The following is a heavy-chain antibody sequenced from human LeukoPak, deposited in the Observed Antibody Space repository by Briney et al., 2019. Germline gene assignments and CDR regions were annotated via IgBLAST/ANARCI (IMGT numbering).Heavy chain of an antibody. CDR3: ARGLVEAFDY. Sequence: PSETLSLTCTVSGGSISSGGYYWSWIRQPPGEGLEWIGEINHSGSTNYNPSLKSRVTISVDTSKNQFSLKLSSVTAADTAVYYCARGLVEAFDYWGQGTLVTVSS. V-gene: IGHV4-39*07. CDR1: GGSISSGGYY. CDR2: INHSGST. J-gene: IGHJ4*02.